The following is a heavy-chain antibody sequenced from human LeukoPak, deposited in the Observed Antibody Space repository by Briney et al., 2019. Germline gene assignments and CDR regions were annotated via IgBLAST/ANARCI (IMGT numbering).Heavy chain of an antibody. D-gene: IGHD6-13*01. CDR3: ARVGSTPIAAADFDY. CDR1: GYTFTSYG. V-gene: IGHV1-18*01. Sequence: ASVKVSCKASGYTFTSYGISWVRQAPGQGLEWIGWISAYNGNTNYAQKLQGRVTMTTDTSTSTAYMELRSLRSDDTAVYYCARVGSTPIAAADFDYWGQGTLVTVSS. CDR2: ISAYNGNT. J-gene: IGHJ4*02.